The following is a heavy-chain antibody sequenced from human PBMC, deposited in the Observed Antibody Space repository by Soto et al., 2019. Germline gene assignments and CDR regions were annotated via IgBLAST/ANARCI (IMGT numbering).Heavy chain of an antibody. CDR1: GFAFSNYA. Sequence: PGGSLRLSCAASGFAFSNYAMNWVRQAPGKGLEWVSAISGSGSGGNTYYADSVKGRFTISRDNSKNTLYLQMASLRAEDTAVYYCAKPGGYCTSAVCYALGWGFDSWGQGALVTVSS. CDR2: ISGSGSGGNT. CDR3: AKPGGYCTSAVCYALGWGFDS. V-gene: IGHV3-23*01. D-gene: IGHD2-8*01. J-gene: IGHJ4*02.